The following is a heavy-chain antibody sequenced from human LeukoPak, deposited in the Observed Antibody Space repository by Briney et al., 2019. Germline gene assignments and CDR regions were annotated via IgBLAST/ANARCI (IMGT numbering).Heavy chain of an antibody. CDR3: ASCSGSYYLVY. J-gene: IGHJ4*02. CDR1: GFTFSCYA. CDR2: ISGSGGST. V-gene: IGHV3-23*01. Sequence: GGSLRLSCAASGFTFSCYAMSWVRQAPGKGLEWVSAISGSGGSTYYADSVKGRFTISRDNSKNTLYLQMNSLRAEDTAVYYCASCSGSYYLVYWGQGTLVTVSS. D-gene: IGHD3-10*02.